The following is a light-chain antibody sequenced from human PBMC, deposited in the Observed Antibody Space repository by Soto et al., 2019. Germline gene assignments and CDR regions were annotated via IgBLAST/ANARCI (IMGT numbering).Light chain of an antibody. Sequence: QSALTQPASVSGSPGQSITISCTGTSSDVGGYILVSWYQQHPGKAPKLMIYEGSKRPSGVSNRFSGSKSGNTASLTISGLQAEDEGDYYCSSYTIGSTYVFGSGTKLTVL. CDR2: EGS. CDR1: SSDVGGYIL. CDR3: SSYTIGSTYV. J-gene: IGLJ1*01. V-gene: IGLV2-14*02.